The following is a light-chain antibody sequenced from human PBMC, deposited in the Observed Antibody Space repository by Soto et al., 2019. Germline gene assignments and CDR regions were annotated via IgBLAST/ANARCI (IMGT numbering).Light chain of an antibody. CDR3: QQYNIYPWT. Sequence: DIQMTQSPSTLSASVGDRVTITCRASQSIGRWLAWCQQKPGKAPKLLIYDASSLESGVPSRFSGSGSGTEFTLTICSLQPDDFATYYCQQYNIYPWTFGQGTKVDIK. CDR2: DAS. CDR1: QSIGRW. J-gene: IGKJ1*01. V-gene: IGKV1-5*01.